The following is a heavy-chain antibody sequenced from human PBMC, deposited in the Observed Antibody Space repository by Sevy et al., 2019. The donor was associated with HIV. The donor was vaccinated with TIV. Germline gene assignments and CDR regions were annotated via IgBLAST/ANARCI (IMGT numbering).Heavy chain of an antibody. D-gene: IGHD2-15*01. CDR3: ARRDIAKGFDS. J-gene: IGHJ4*02. Sequence: ASVKVSCKASGYTFIGFYIHWVRQAPGQGLEWMGWINPNSRDTDYAQKFQGRVTMTRDTSATTAYMELNRLRSDDTAVYFCARRDIAKGFDSWGRGTLVTVSS. CDR2: INPNSRDT. V-gene: IGHV1-2*02. CDR1: GYTFIGFY.